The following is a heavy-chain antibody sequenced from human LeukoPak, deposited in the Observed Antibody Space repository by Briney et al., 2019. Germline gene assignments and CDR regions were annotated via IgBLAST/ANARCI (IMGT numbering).Heavy chain of an antibody. CDR3: TTEGFTYGHHALGI. V-gene: IGHV3-15*01. CDR2: MRSEARGGTP. J-gene: IGHJ3*02. D-gene: IGHD5-18*01. Sequence: GGSLRPSCATSGFTLRNAWISWVRQAPGKGLEWVGRMRSEARGGTPDYAALVKGRFIISIDDSRSTLYLQMHSLETEDTALYYCTTEGFTYGHHALGIWGQGTVVTVPS. CDR1: GFTLRNAW.